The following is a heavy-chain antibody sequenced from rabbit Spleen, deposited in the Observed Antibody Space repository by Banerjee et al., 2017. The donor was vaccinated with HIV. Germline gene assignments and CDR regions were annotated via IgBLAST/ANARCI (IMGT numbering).Heavy chain of an antibody. J-gene: IGHJ6*01. CDR2: IDTGSSGFT. V-gene: IGHV1S40*01. CDR3: ARDTSSSFSSYGMDL. D-gene: IGHD1-1*01. Sequence: QSLEESGGDLVKPGASLTLTCTASGVSFSSSSYMCWVRQAPGKGLEWIACIDTGSSGFTYFATWAQGRFTCSKTSSTTVTLQMTSLTVADTATYFCARDTSSSFSSYGMDLWGPGTLVTVS. CDR1: GVSFSSSSY.